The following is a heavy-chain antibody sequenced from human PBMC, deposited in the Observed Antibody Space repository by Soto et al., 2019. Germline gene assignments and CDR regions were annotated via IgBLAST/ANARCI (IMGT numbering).Heavy chain of an antibody. CDR2: ISAYNGNT. CDR1: GYTFTSYG. D-gene: IGHD1-26*01. CDR3: AKDLGGSYYAPVDY. V-gene: IGHV1-18*01. J-gene: IGHJ4*02. Sequence: QVQLVQSGAEVKKPGASVKVSCKASGYTFTSYGISWVRQAPGQGLEWMGWISAYNGNTKYAQKLQGRVTTTTDTATSTAYMELRSLRSDDTAVYYCAKDLGGSYYAPVDYWGQGTLVTVSS.